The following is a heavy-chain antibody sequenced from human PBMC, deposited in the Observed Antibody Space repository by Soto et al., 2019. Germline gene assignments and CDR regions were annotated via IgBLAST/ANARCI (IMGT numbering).Heavy chain of an antibody. D-gene: IGHD2-15*01. CDR2: ISSSSSTI. CDR1: GFTFSSYS. V-gene: IGHV3-48*01. Sequence: EVQLVESGGGLVQPGGSLRLSCVASGFTFSSYSMNWVRQAPGKGLEWVSYISSSSSTIYYADSVKGRFTISRDNAKNSLYLQMNSLRAEDTAVYYCARGGGCSGGSCNFDYWGQGTLVTVSS. J-gene: IGHJ4*02. CDR3: ARGGGCSGGSCNFDY.